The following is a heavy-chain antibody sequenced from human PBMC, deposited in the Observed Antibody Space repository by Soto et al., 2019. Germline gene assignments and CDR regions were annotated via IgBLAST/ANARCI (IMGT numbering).Heavy chain of an antibody. Sequence: PGGSLRLSCAASGFTFSSYWMHWVRQVSGNGLVWVSRVYSDGSSTSYADSVKGRFTISRDNAKNTLYLQMNSLRAEDTAVYYCARAMSSVSYFDYWGQGTLVTVSS. D-gene: IGHD6-19*01. CDR2: VYSDGSST. V-gene: IGHV3-74*01. J-gene: IGHJ4*02. CDR1: GFTFSSYW. CDR3: ARAMSSVSYFDY.